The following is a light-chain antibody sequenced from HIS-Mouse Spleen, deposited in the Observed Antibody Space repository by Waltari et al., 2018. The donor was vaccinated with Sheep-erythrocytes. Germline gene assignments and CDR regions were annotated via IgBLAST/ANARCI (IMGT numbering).Light chain of an antibody. V-gene: IGLV5-45*03. J-gene: IGLJ3*02. CDR1: SGINVGTYR. CDR3: MIWHSSAWV. CDR2: YKSDSDK. Sequence: QAVLTQPSSLSASPGASASLTCTLRSGINVGTYRIYWYQQKPGSPPQYLLRYKSDSDKQQASGFASRFSGSKEASANAGILLISGLQSEDEADYYCMIWHSSAWVFGGGTKLTVL.